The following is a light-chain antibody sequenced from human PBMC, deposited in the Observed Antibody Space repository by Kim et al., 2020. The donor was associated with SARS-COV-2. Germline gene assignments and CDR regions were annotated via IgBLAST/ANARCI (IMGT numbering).Light chain of an antibody. CDR2: AAS. V-gene: IGKV1-9*01. CDR1: QGISSY. CDR3: QQLNIYPQLT. J-gene: IGKJ4*01. Sequence: DIQLTQSPSFLSASVGDRVTITCRASQGISSYLAWYQQKPGKAPKLLIYAASTLQSGVPSRFSGSGSGTEFTLTISSLQPEDFATYYCQQLNIYPQLTFGGGTKVDIK.